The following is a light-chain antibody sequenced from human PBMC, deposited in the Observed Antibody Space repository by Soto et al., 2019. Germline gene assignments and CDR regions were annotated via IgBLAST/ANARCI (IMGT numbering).Light chain of an antibody. CDR2: AAS. CDR1: QSISSY. J-gene: IGKJ5*01. CDR3: HQRYSTPIT. V-gene: IGKV1-39*01. Sequence: DIQMTRSPSSLSASVGDRVTITCRASQSISSYLNWYQQKPGKAPKLLIYAASSLQSGVPSRFSRSGSGTDFTLTISSLQPEEYPTYYRHQRYSTPITFGQGTRLEIX.